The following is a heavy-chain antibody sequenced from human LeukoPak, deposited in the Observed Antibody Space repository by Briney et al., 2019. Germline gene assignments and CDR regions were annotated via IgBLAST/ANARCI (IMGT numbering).Heavy chain of an antibody. V-gene: IGHV3-48*01. Sequence: PGGSLRLSCAASGFTFSSYNMNWVRQAPGKGLEWVSYISSSSSTIYYADSVKGRFTISRDNAKNSMYLQMNSLRAEDTAVYYCASGYYSDAFDIWGQGTMVTVSS. J-gene: IGHJ3*02. CDR2: ISSSSSTI. CDR1: GFTFSSYN. D-gene: IGHD3-22*01. CDR3: ASGYYSDAFDI.